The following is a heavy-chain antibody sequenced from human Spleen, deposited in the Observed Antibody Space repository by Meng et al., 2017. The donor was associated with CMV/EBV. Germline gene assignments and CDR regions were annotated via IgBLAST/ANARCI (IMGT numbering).Heavy chain of an antibody. CDR1: GYTVTYYY. CDR2: INPDSGDT. Sequence: ASVKVSCKASGYTVTYYYMHWVRQAPGQGLEWMGWINPDSGDTKYAQKFQGRVTMTRDTSINTAHMDLNRLTSDDTAVYYCVRDQNRSGSYSYYYYGLDVWGQGTTVTVSS. J-gene: IGHJ6*02. CDR3: VRDQNRSGSYSYYYYGLDV. D-gene: IGHD3-10*01. V-gene: IGHV1-2*02.